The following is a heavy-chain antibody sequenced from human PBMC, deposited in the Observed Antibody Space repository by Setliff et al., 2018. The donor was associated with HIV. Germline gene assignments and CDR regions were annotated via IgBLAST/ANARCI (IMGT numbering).Heavy chain of an antibody. CDR2: INRDGSEI. D-gene: IGHD5-12*01. CDR1: GFTFSSNW. J-gene: IGHJ4*02. CDR3: HSGYDTEEQSYFDY. V-gene: IGHV3-7*01. Sequence: GGSLRLSCAASGFTFSSNWMNWVRQAPGKGLEWVASINRDGSEIHYVGSVQGRFTISRDNAKNSLYLQMNGLRAEDTAVYYCHSGYDTEEQSYFDYWGQGALVTVSS.